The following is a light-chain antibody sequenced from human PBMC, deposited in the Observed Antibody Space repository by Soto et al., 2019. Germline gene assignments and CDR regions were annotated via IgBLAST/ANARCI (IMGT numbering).Light chain of an antibody. CDR3: QTWGTGIVV. J-gene: IGLJ2*01. CDR2: FNSDGSH. V-gene: IGLV4-69*01. CDR1: SGHSSYA. Sequence: QSALTQSPSASASLGASVKLTCTLSSGHSSYAIAWHQQQPEKGPRYLMKFNSDGSHSKGDGIPDRFSGSSSGAERYLTISSLQSEDEADYYCQTWGTGIVVFGGGTKVTVL.